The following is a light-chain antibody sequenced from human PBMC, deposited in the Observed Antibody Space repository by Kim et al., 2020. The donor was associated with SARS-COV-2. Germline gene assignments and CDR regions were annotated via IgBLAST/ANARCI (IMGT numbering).Light chain of an antibody. Sequence: ASVGDIVTITCRASQSIISYLNWYQQKPGKAPKLLIYAASSLQSGVPSRFSGSGSGTDFTLTISSLQPEDFATYYCQQSYSTPRTFGQGTKVDIK. CDR2: AAS. CDR3: QQSYSTPRT. V-gene: IGKV1-39*01. CDR1: QSIISY. J-gene: IGKJ1*01.